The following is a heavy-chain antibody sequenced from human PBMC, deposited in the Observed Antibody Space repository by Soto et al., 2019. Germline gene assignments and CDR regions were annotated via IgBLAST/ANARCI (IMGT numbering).Heavy chain of an antibody. D-gene: IGHD3-9*01. CDR1: GYTFTGYY. CDR2: INPNSGGT. CDR3: ARSDVLLYFDWLSTTYGIDV. Sequence: ASVKVSCKASGYTFTGYYMHWVRQAPGQGLEWMGWINPNSGGTNYAQKFQGWVTMTRDTSISTAYMELSRLRSDDTAVYYCARSDVLLYFDWLSTTYGIDVRGQRTTVTGSS. V-gene: IGHV1-2*04. J-gene: IGHJ6*02.